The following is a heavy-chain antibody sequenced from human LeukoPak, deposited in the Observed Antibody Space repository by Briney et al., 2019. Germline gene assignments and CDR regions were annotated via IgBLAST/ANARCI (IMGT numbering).Heavy chain of an antibody. CDR1: GGSISSSSYY. J-gene: IGHJ5*02. Sequence: SETLSLTCTVSGGSISSSSYYWGWIRQPPGKGLEWIGSIYYSGSTYYNPSLKSRVTISVDTSKNQFSLKLSSVTAADTAVYYCAKTGLSGSYDWFDPWGQGTLVTVSS. CDR3: AKTGLSGSYDWFDP. D-gene: IGHD1-26*01. V-gene: IGHV4-39*07. CDR2: IYYSGST.